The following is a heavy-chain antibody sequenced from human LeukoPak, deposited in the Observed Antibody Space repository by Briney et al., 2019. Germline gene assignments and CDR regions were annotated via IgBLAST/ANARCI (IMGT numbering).Heavy chain of an antibody. D-gene: IGHD3-22*01. CDR3: AREKIGYYDGSGRGWFDP. Sequence: PSETPSLTCTVSGGSISSDNYSWSWIRQPAGKGLEWIGRVYTSGSTNYNPSLKSRVTISVDTSKKQFSLKLSSVTAADTAVYYCAREKIGYYDGSGRGWFDPWGQGTLVTVSS. J-gene: IGHJ5*02. CDR2: VYTSGST. V-gene: IGHV4-61*02. CDR1: GGSISSDNYS.